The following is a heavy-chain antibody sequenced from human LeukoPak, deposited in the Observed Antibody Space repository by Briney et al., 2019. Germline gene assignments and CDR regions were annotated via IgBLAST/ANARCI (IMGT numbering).Heavy chain of an antibody. V-gene: IGHV4-34*01. Sequence: SETLSLTCAVYGGSFSGYYWSWIRQPPGKGLEWIGEINHSGSTNYNPSLKSRVTISVDTSKNQFSLKLSSVTAADTAVYYCARKQGSGWNFDYWGQGTLVTVSS. CDR3: ARKQGSGWNFDY. CDR1: GGSFSGYY. J-gene: IGHJ4*02. D-gene: IGHD6-19*01. CDR2: INHSGST.